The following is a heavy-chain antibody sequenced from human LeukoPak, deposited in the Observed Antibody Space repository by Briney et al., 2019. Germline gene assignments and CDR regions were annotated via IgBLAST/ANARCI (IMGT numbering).Heavy chain of an antibody. V-gene: IGHV4-59*01. J-gene: IGHJ3*02. D-gene: IGHD5-18*01. CDR3: ARSGYTYGADAFDI. CDR1: GASINSFY. CDR2: LSHSGYT. Sequence: SATLSLTCAVSGASINSFYWSWIRQPPGKGLEWIGYLSHSGYTTYNPSLKSRVTMSVDTSKNYLSLKLTSMTAADTALYYCARSGYTYGADAFDIWGQGTMVSVSS.